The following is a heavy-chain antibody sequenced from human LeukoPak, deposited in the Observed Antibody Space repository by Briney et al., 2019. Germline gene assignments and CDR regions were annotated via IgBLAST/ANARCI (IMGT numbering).Heavy chain of an antibody. V-gene: IGHV1-2*02. D-gene: IGHD4-17*01. CDR1: GYTFTGYY. CDR3: ARERSYGDLAFDP. J-gene: IGHJ5*02. Sequence: ASVKVSCKASGYTFTGYYMHWVRQAPGQGLEWMGWINLNSGGTNYAQKFQGRVTMTRDTSTSTAYMELSRLRSDDTAVYYCARERSYGDLAFDPWGQGTLVTVSS. CDR2: INLNSGGT.